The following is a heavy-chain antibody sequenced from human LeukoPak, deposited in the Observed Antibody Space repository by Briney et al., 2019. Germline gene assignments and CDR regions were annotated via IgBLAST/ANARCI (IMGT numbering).Heavy chain of an antibody. CDR2: ITWGRDNL. D-gene: IGHD3-3*01. V-gene: IGHV3-9*01. J-gene: IGHJ3*02. CDR1: GFIFDDYA. CDR3: ARVITIFGRGAFDI. Sequence: GGSLRLSCAVSGFIFDDYAMHWVRQAPGKGLEWVSGITWGRDNLAYAASVKGRFTISRDNSKNTLYLQMNSLRAEDTAVYYCARVITIFGRGAFDIWGQGTMVTVSS.